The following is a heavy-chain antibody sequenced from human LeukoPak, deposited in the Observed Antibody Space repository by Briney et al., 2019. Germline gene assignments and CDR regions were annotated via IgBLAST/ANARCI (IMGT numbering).Heavy chain of an antibody. CDR1: GFTFSSYA. D-gene: IGHD2-15*01. CDR2: ISGSGGST. CDR3: AKGRAYCSGGSCYLDDAFDI. J-gene: IGHJ3*02. V-gene: IGHV3-23*01. Sequence: AGGSLRLSCAASGFTFSSYAMSWVRQAPGKGLEWVSAISGSGGSTYYADSVKGRFTISRDNSKNTLYLQMNSLRAEDTAVYYCAKGRAYCSGGSCYLDDAFDIWGQGTMVTVSS.